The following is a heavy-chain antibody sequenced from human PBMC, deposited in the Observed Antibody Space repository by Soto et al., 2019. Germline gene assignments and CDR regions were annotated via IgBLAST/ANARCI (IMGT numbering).Heavy chain of an antibody. Sequence: ASVKVSCKASGYTFTSYGISWVRQAPGQGLEWMGWISAYNGNTNYAQKLQGRVTMTTDTSTSTAYMELRSLRSDDTAVYYCARGVPEYGDYVPDYMDVWGKGTTVTVSS. V-gene: IGHV1-18*01. CDR2: ISAYNGNT. CDR3: ARGVPEYGDYVPDYMDV. D-gene: IGHD4-17*01. J-gene: IGHJ6*03. CDR1: GYTFTSYG.